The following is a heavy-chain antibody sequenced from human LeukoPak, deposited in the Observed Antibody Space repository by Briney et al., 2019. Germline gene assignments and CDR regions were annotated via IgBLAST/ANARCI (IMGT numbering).Heavy chain of an antibody. V-gene: IGHV3-33*01. D-gene: IGHD2-21*02. CDR2: AYGDGSSQ. CDR3: ARFRRCGGDCYDAFDI. CDR1: GFPFSGYG. Sequence: PPGGSLRLSCAASGFPFSGYGMHWVRQAPGKGLEWVAVAYGDGSSQYYADSVKGRFSISRDNSKNTLYLQMNSLRAEDTAVYYCARFRRCGGDCYDAFDIWGQGTMVTVSS. J-gene: IGHJ3*02.